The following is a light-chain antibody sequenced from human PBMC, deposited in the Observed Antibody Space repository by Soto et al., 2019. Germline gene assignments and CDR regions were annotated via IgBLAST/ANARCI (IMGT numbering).Light chain of an antibody. CDR1: SRDVGGYNY. Sequence: QSALSQPASVSGSPGQSITISCTGTSRDVGGYNYVSWYQHQPGKAPKPMIYDVSDRPSGVSNRFSGSKSGNTASLTISGLQAEDEADYYCSSFTTSGIPYVFGTGTKLTVL. V-gene: IGLV2-14*03. J-gene: IGLJ1*01. CDR3: SSFTTSGIPYV. CDR2: DVS.